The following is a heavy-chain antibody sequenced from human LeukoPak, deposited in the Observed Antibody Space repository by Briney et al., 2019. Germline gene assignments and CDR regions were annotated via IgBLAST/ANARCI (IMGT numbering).Heavy chain of an antibody. D-gene: IGHD2-21*01. J-gene: IGHJ5*02. CDR2: IYYSGST. CDR1: GGSISSGGYS. V-gene: IGHV4-31*03. Sequence: SQTLSLTCTVSGGSISSGGYSWSWIRQHPGKGLEWIGYIYYSGSTYYNPSLKSRVTISVDTSKNQFSLKLSSVTAADTAVYYCARSRWGSYNWFDPWGQGTLVTVSS. CDR3: ARSRWGSYNWFDP.